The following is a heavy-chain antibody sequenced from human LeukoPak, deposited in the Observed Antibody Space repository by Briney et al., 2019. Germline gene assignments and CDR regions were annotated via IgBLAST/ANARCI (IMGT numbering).Heavy chain of an antibody. Sequence: GGSLRLSCAAPGFTFSSYAMSWVRQAPGKGLEWVSAISGSGGSTYYADSVKGRFTISRDNSKNTLYLQMNSLRAEDTAVYYCAKGDYYGSGSYGYWGQGTLVTVSS. CDR1: GFTFSSYA. CDR3: AKGDYYGSGSYGY. CDR2: ISGSGGST. V-gene: IGHV3-23*01. J-gene: IGHJ4*02. D-gene: IGHD3-10*01.